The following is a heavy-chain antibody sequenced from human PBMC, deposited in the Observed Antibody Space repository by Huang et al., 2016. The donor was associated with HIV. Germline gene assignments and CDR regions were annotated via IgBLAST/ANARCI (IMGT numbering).Heavy chain of an antibody. CDR3: ARSAYGDLDY. CDR1: GFTFTNYD. D-gene: IGHD4-17*01. CDR2: MNPNTGNT. J-gene: IGHJ4*02. V-gene: IGHV1-8*03. Sequence: QVHLVQSGAEVKKPGASVNVSCKASGFTFTNYDINWVRQAPGRGLDWMGGMNPNTGNTGFAQSCQGRVTVTRKTSITTAYMELTSLTSEDTAVYDCARSAYGDLDYWGLGTLVIVSS.